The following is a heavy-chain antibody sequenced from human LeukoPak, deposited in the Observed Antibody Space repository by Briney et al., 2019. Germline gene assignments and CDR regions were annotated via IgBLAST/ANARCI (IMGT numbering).Heavy chain of an antibody. CDR3: ARVLGYCSGGNCYWFDP. Sequence: GASVKVSCKAFGYTFTGYYMHWVRQAPGQGLEWMGRINPNSGGTNYAQKFQGRVTMTRDTSISTAYMELSRLRSDDTAVYYCARVLGYCSGGNCYWFDPWGQGTLVTVSS. CDR2: INPNSGGT. CDR1: GYTFTGYY. V-gene: IGHV1-2*06. J-gene: IGHJ5*02. D-gene: IGHD2-15*01.